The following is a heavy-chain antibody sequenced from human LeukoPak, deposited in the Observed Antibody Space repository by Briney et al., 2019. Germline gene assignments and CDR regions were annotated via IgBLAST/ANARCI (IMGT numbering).Heavy chain of an antibody. CDR2: LNTDGSST. V-gene: IGHV3-74*01. D-gene: IGHD3-10*01. CDR3: ARVRVGAYDFEY. CDR1: GFTCSSYW. Sequence: PGGSLRLSCAASGFTCSSYWMHWVRQAPGKGLVWVSRLNTDGSSTTYADSVKGRFTISRDNAKNTLYLQMNSLRAEDTAVYYCARVRVGAYDFEYWGQGTLVTVSS. J-gene: IGHJ4*02.